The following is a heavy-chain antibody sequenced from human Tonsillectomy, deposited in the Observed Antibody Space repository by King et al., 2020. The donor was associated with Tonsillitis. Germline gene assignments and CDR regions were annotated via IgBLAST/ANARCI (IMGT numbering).Heavy chain of an antibody. V-gene: IGHV1-46*01. CDR1: GYSFTGNS. Sequence: QLVQSGAGVQRPGASVRLSCKTSGYSFTGNSMHWVRQASGQGLEWMGVIDPITGNTNYAQRFRDRVTLTKDPSTNTFYMELSSLTSGDTALYYCARTLISSGIDYWGQGVLVIVSS. D-gene: IGHD1-26*01. CDR2: IDPITGNT. CDR3: ARTLISSGIDY. J-gene: IGHJ4*02.